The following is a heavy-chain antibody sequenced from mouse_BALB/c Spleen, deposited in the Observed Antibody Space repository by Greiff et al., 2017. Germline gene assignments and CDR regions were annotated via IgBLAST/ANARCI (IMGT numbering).Heavy chain of an antibody. CDR1: GYSITSDYA. CDR2: ISYSGST. D-gene: IGHD2-14*01. J-gene: IGHJ3*01. CDR3: ARGKVPSWFAY. Sequence: EVKLVESGPGLVKPSQSLSLTCTVTGYSITSDYAWNWIRQFPGNKLEWMGYISYSGSTSYNPSLKSRISITRDTSKNQFFLQLNSVTTEDTATYYCARGKVPSWFAYWGQGTLVTVSA. V-gene: IGHV3-2*02.